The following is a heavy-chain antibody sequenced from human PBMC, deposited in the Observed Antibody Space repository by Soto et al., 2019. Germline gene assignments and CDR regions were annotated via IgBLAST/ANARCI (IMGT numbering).Heavy chain of an antibody. D-gene: IGHD3-10*01. CDR3: ARVRYYGSGSYGFDY. Sequence: SETLSLTCTVSGGSISSGGYYWSWIRQPPGKGLEWIGYIYYSGSTNYNPSLKSRVTISVDTSKNQFSLKLSSVTAADTAVYYCARVRYYGSGSYGFDYWGQGTLVTVSS. V-gene: IGHV4-61*08. J-gene: IGHJ4*02. CDR2: IYYSGST. CDR1: GGSISSGGYY.